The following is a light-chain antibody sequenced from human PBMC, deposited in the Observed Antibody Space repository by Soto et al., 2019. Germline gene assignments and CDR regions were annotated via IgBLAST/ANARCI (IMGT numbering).Light chain of an antibody. CDR3: QQYYSYSAS. Sequence: DIQMTQSPSTLSASVGDRVSITCRASQNIASRLAWYQQTPGKAPKVLIYGASTLESGVPSRFSGSGSGTEFTLTIRSLQPGDFATYYCQQYYSYSASFGQGTRLEIK. V-gene: IGKV1-5*01. CDR1: QNIASR. CDR2: GAS. J-gene: IGKJ5*01.